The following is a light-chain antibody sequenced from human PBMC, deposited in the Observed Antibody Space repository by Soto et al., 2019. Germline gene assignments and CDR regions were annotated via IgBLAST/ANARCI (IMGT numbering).Light chain of an antibody. CDR3: SSYTSSSTLYV. V-gene: IGLV2-14*03. CDR2: DVS. J-gene: IGLJ1*01. CDR1: SSDVGGYNY. Sequence: QSALTQPASVSGSPGQSITISCTGTSSDVGGYNYVSWYQQHPGKAPKLMIYDVSNRPSGVSYRFSGSKSGNTASLTISGLQAEYEADYYCSSYTSSSTLYVFGTGTKLTVL.